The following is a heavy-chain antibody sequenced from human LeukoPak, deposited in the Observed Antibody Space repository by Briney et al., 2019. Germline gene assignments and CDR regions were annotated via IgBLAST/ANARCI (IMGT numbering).Heavy chain of an antibody. J-gene: IGHJ5*02. CDR2: ISDRGDES. V-gene: IGHV3-23*01. CDR1: GFTFSSDA. CDR3: AKAFSNSWQFDP. D-gene: IGHD6-13*01. Sequence: GGSLRLSCAASGFTFSSDAMTWVRQASGKGLEWVSSISDRGDESHYADSVKGRFTISRDNSKNTLYLQMNNLRVEDTALYYCAKAFSNSWQFDPWGQGTLVTVSS.